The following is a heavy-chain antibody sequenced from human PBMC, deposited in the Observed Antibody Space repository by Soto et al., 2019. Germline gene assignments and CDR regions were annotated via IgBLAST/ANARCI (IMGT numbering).Heavy chain of an antibody. V-gene: IGHV3-53*01. D-gene: IGHD6-13*01. CDR2: IYSGGST. CDR1: GFTVSSNY. J-gene: IGHJ4*02. Sequence: GGSLRLSCAASGFTVSSNYMSWVRQAPGKGLEWVSVIYSGGSTYYAGSVKGRFTISRDNSKNTLYLQMNSLRAEDTAVYYCARESDSSWYFDYWGQGTLVTVSS. CDR3: ARESDSSWYFDY.